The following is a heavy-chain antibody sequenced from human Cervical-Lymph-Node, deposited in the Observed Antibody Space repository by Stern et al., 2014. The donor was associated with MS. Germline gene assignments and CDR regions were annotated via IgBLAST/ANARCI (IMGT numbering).Heavy chain of an antibody. D-gene: IGHD3-22*01. CDR2: INLDGSEK. CDR3: ARGRSVYYYVPPGRGGDWFDP. V-gene: IGHV3-7*01. Sequence: EDQLVESGGALVQPGGSLRLSCAASGFTFSTYWMSWVRQAPGKGLECVANINLDGSEKYYVGSVKGRFTVSRNNTENSLYLQMDRLTDEDAAVYYCARGRSVYYYVPPGRGGDWFDPWGQGTLVTVSS. CDR1: GFTFSTYW. J-gene: IGHJ5*02.